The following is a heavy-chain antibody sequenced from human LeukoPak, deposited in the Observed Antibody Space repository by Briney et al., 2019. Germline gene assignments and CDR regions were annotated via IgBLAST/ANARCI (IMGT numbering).Heavy chain of an antibody. D-gene: IGHD3-9*01. Sequence: APVKVSCKASGGTFSSYAISWVRQAPGQGLEWMGGIIPIFGTANYAQKFQGRVTITADESTSTAYMELSSLRSEDTAVYYCASCAYYDILTGYYKHWFDPWGQGTLVTVSS. CDR3: ASCAYYDILTGYYKHWFDP. V-gene: IGHV1-69*13. CDR2: IIPIFGTA. CDR1: GGTFSSYA. J-gene: IGHJ5*02.